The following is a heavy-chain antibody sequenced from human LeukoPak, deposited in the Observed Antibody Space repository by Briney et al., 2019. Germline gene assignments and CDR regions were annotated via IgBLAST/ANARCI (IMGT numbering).Heavy chain of an antibody. CDR3: ARDGSGVMGATHDFDY. CDR1: GYTFTGYY. D-gene: IGHD1-26*01. CDR2: INPNSGGT. Sequence: GASVKVSCKASGYTFTGYYMRWVRQAPGQGLEWMGWINPNSGGTNYAQKFQGRVTMTRDTSISTAYMELSGLRSDDTAVYYCARDGSGVMGATHDFDYWGQGTLVTVSS. J-gene: IGHJ4*02. V-gene: IGHV1-2*02.